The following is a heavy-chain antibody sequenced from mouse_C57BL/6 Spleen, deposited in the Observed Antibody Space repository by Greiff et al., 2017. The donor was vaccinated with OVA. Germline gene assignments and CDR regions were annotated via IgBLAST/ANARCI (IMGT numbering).Heavy chain of an antibody. CDR2: IHPNSGST. Sequence: QVQLKQPGAELVKPGASVKLSCKASGYTFTSYWMHWVKQRPGQGLEWIGMIHPNSGSTNYNEKFKSKATLTVDKSSSTAYMQLSSLTSEDSAVYYCARGYGSSPYAMDYWGQGTSVTVSS. V-gene: IGHV1-64*01. D-gene: IGHD1-1*01. CDR1: GYTFTSYW. J-gene: IGHJ4*01. CDR3: ARGYGSSPYAMDY.